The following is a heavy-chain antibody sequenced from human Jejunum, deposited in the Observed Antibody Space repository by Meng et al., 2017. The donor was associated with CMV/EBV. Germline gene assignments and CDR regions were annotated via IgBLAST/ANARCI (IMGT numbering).Heavy chain of an antibody. V-gene: IGHV3-33*01. CDR2: LWYDGNMK. J-gene: IGHJ4*02. CDR1: GFPLNSYG. D-gene: IGHD3-22*01. Sequence: SGFPLNSYGISWVRQVPGKGLEWVAVLWYDGNMKYFADSVQVRFSISRDDSKNTVYLQMNSLRAEDTAVYYCARDNDGSSHYSQFDYWGQGTLVTVSS. CDR3: ARDNDGSSHYSQFDY.